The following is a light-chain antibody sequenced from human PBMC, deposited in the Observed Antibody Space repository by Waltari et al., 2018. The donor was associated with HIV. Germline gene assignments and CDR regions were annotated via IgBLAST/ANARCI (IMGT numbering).Light chain of an antibody. Sequence: DILLTQSPSFLSASVGDRVTISCRAGQGIRNYVAWYQQKPGRAPKLLIYGASTLQSGVPSRFSGSGSGTQFTLTINTLQPEDFATYYCQQQNTYPLTFGPGT. V-gene: IGKV1-9*01. CDR3: QQQNTYPLT. CDR1: QGIRNY. J-gene: IGKJ3*01. CDR2: GAS.